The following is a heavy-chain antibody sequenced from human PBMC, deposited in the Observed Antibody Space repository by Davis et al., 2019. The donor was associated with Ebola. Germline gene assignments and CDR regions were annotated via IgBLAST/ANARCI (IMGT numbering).Heavy chain of an antibody. Sequence: MPSETLSLTCTVSGGSISSGDYYWSWIRQPPGKGPEWIGYIYYSGSTYYNPSLKSRVTISLDTSKNQFSLKLSSVTAADTAVYYCARGWRWFGIDPWGQGTLVTVSS. V-gene: IGHV4-30-4*01. CDR3: ARGWRWFGIDP. CDR1: GGSISSGDYY. D-gene: IGHD3-10*01. J-gene: IGHJ5*02. CDR2: IYYSGST.